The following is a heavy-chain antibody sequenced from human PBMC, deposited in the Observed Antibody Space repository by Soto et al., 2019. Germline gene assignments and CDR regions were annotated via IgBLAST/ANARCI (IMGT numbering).Heavy chain of an antibody. CDR1: GFTFSSYG. Sequence: QVQLVESGGGVVQPGRSLRLSCAASGFTFSSYGMHWVRQAPGKGLEWVAVISYDGSNKYYADSVKGRFTISRDNSKNTLYLQMNSLRAEDTAVYYCANLQYSSSSVWMAYYYYGMDVWGQGTTVTVSS. D-gene: IGHD6-6*01. CDR3: ANLQYSSSSVWMAYYYYGMDV. J-gene: IGHJ6*02. CDR2: ISYDGSNK. V-gene: IGHV3-30*18.